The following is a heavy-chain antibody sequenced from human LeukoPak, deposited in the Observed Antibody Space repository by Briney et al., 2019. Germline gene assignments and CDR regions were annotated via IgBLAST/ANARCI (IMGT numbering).Heavy chain of an antibody. V-gene: IGHV4-39*07. CDR3: ARLLSL. Sequence: SSETLSLTCTVSGGSISSGDYYWSWIRQPPGKGLEWIGEINHGGSTNYNPSLKSRVTISVDTSKNQFSLKLSSVTAADTAVYYCARLLSLWGRGTLVTVSS. J-gene: IGHJ2*01. CDR1: GGSISSGDYY. CDR2: INHGGST.